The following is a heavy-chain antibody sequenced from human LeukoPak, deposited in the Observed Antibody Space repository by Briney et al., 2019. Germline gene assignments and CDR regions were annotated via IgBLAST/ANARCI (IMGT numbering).Heavy chain of an antibody. V-gene: IGHV4-31*03. J-gene: IGHJ6*04. D-gene: IGHD5-12*01. CDR2: IYYSGST. CDR3: ARGDSGYDGDYYYYGMDV. Sequence: PSVTLSLTCTVSGGSISSGGYYWSWIRQHPGKGLEWIGYIYYSGSTYYNPSLKSRVTISVDTSKNQFSLKLSSVTAADTAVYYCARGDSGYDGDYYYYGMDVWGKGTTVTVSS. CDR1: GGSISSGGYY.